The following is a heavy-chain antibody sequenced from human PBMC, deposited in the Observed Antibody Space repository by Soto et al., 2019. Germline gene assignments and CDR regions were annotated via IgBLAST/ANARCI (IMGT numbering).Heavy chain of an antibody. Sequence: EVQLLESGGGLVQPGGSLRLSCAASGFTFSSYAMRWVRQAPGKGLEWVSAISGSGGSTYYADSVKGRCTISRYNSKNTMYLQMNSLRAEDTAVYYCAIRGSGSYYDYWGQGTVVTVSS. J-gene: IGHJ4*02. CDR2: ISGSGGST. D-gene: IGHD1-26*01. CDR1: GFTFSSYA. V-gene: IGHV3-23*01. CDR3: AIRGSGSYYDY.